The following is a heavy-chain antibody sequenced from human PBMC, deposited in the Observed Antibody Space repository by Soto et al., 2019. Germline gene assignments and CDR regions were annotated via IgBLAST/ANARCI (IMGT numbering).Heavy chain of an antibody. J-gene: IGHJ6*02. V-gene: IGHV5-10-1*01. D-gene: IGHD1-26*01. CDR2: IDPSDSYT. CDR3: ARLELHTGHYYYYYGMDV. Sequence: PGESLKISCKGSGYSFTSYWISWVRQMPGKGLEWMGRIDPSDSYTNYSPSFQGHVTISADKSISTAYLQWSSLKASDTAMYYCARLELHTGHYYYYYGMDVWGQGTTVTVSS. CDR1: GYSFTSYW.